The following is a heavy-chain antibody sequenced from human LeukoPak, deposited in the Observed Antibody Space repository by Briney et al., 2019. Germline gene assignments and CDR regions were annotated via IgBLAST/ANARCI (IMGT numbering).Heavy chain of an antibody. CDR2: INHSGST. J-gene: IGHJ2*01. D-gene: IGHD4-17*01. CDR3: ARGLFEDYGDYFDL. V-gene: IGHV4-34*01. Sequence: PSETLSLTCAVYGGSFSGYYWSWIRQPPGKGLEWIGEINHSGSTNYNPSLKSRVTISVDTSKNQFSLELSSVTAADTAVYYCARGLFEDYGDYFDLWGRGTLVTVSS. CDR1: GGSFSGYY.